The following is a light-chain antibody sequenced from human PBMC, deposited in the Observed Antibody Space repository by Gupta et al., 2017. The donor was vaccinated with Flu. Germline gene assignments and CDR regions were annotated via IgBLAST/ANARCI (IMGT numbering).Light chain of an antibody. CDR2: TNN. CDR1: SSNIGRNT. Sequence: QSVLTQPPSASGTPGQRVTISCSGSSSNIGRNTVNWYHQSPGTAPRLLIYTNNQRPPGVPDRFSASKSGTSASLAIRGLQSGDEADYYCASWDDSLNGQVFGGGTKLTVL. CDR3: ASWDDSLNGQV. J-gene: IGLJ3*02. V-gene: IGLV1-44*01.